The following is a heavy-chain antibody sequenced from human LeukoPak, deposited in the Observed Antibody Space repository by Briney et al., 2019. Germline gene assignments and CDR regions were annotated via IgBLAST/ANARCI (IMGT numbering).Heavy chain of an antibody. Sequence: SETLSLTCIVSGGSIDYYNWIRQPPGKGLEWIGRIYYSGSTFYNPSLKSRVSISVDTSKNQLSLRLSSVTAADTAVYYCARHGSTDYFDYWGQGTLVTVSS. D-gene: IGHD2-2*03. J-gene: IGHJ4*02. CDR2: IYYSGST. CDR3: ARHGSTDYFDY. CDR1: GGSIDYY. V-gene: IGHV4-39*01.